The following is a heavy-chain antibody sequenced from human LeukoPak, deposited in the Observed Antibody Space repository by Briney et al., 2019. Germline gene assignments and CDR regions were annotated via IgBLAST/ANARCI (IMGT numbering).Heavy chain of an antibody. CDR2: IYYSGST. CDR3: ARPHMVRGVIISDY. CDR1: GGSISSGDYY. J-gene: IGHJ4*02. D-gene: IGHD3-10*01. Sequence: SQTLSLTCTVSGGSISSGDYYWSWIRQPPGEGLEWIGYIYYSGSTYYNPSLKSRVTISVDTSKNQFSLKLSSVTAADTAVYYCARPHMVRGVIISDYWGQGTLVTVSS. V-gene: IGHV4-30-4*01.